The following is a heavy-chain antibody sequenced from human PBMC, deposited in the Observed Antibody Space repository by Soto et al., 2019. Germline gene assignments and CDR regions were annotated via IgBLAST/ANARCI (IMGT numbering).Heavy chain of an antibody. V-gene: IGHV4-59*12. CDR1: GGSISSYY. Sequence: SETLSLTCTVSGGSISSYYWSWIRQPPGKGLEWIGYIYYSGSTNYNPSLKSRVTITVDTSKNQFSLKLSSVTAADTAVYYCARGRIVLMVYAILDYWGQGTLVTVSS. CDR3: ARGRIVLMVYAILDY. J-gene: IGHJ4*02. CDR2: IYYSGST. D-gene: IGHD2-8*01.